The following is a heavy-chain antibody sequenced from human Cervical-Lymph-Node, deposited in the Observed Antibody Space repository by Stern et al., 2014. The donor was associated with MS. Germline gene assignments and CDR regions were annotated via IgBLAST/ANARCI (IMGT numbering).Heavy chain of an antibody. CDR3: ARGTSVILGSSWYYFDY. D-gene: IGHD6-13*01. J-gene: IGHJ4*02. V-gene: IGHV3-30*01. CDR2: ISYDGSNK. CDR1: GFTFSSYA. Sequence: VQLVESGGGVVQPGRSLRLSCAASGFTFSSYAMHWVRQAPGKGLEWAAVISYDGSNKYYADSVKGRFTISRDNSKNTLYLQMNSLRAEDKAVYYCARGTSVILGSSWYYFDYWGQGTLVTVSS.